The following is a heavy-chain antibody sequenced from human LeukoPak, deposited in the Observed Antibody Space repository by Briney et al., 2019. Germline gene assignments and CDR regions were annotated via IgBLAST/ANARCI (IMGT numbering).Heavy chain of an antibody. CDR2: IYYSGST. Sequence: SQTLSLTCTVSGGSISSGGYSWSWIRQHPGKGLEWIGYIYYSGSTYYNPSLKSRVTISVDTSKNQFSLKLSSVTAADTAVYYCARTITMIPGPSRGWFDPWGQGTLVTVSS. CDR1: GGSISSGGYS. CDR3: ARTITMIPGPSRGWFDP. D-gene: IGHD3-22*01. V-gene: IGHV4-31*03. J-gene: IGHJ5*02.